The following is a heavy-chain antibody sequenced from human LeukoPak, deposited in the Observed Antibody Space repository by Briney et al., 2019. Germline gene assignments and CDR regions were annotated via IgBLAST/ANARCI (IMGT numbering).Heavy chain of an antibody. D-gene: IGHD3-10*01. CDR3: ARGNYGSGFDP. CDR2: ISSSGSTI. V-gene: IGHV3-48*03. CDR1: GFTFSSYE. Sequence: GGSLRLSCAASGFTFSSYEMNWVRQAQGKGLEGVSYISSSGSTIYYADSVKGRFTISRDNAKNSLYLQMNSLRAEDTAVYYCARGNYGSGFDPWGQGTLVTVSS. J-gene: IGHJ5*02.